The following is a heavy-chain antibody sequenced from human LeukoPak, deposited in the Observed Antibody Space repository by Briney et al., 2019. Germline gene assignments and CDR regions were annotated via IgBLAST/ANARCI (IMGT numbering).Heavy chain of an antibody. J-gene: IGHJ5*02. CDR3: ARGSNMQP. CDR1: GFTFNTYW. D-gene: IGHD2/OR15-2a*01. V-gene: IGHV3-7*02. CDR2: IKEDGSEK. Sequence: GGSLRLSCAASGFTFNTYWMSWVRQAPGKGLEWVANIKEDGSEKYYVDFVKGRFTISRDNAKNSLYLQMNSLRDEDTAVYYCARGSNMQPWGQGTLVTVSS.